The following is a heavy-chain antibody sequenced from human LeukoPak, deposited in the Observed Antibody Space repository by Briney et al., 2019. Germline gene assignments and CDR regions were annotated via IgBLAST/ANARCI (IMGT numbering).Heavy chain of an antibody. V-gene: IGHV3-66*01. CDR1: RLTFTTYA. CDR3: ARERPYCTNGVCYTTHYGMDV. CDR2: IYSGGST. Sequence: GGSLRLSCAASRLTFTTYAMTWVRQAPGKGLEWVSVIYSGGSTYYADSVKGRFTISRDNSKNTLYLQMNSLRAEDTAVYYCARERPYCTNGVCYTTHYGMDVWGQGTTVTVSS. D-gene: IGHD2-8*01. J-gene: IGHJ6*02.